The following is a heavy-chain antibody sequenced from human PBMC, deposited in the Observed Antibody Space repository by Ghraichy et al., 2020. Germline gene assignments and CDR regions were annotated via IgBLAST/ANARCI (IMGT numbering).Heavy chain of an antibody. V-gene: IGHV1-46*03. CDR1: GYIFSNYY. D-gene: IGHD2-2*01. CDR3: ARDVVVVPDAPPGGYSSYGMDV. J-gene: IGHJ6*02. Sequence: ASVKVSCRASGYIFSNYYLHWVRQAPGQGLEWMGIINPSGGSTSYAQKFQGRVTMTRDTSTSTVYMELSSLRPEDTAVYYCARDVVVVPDAPPGGYSSYGMDVWGQGTTVTVSS. CDR2: INPSGGST.